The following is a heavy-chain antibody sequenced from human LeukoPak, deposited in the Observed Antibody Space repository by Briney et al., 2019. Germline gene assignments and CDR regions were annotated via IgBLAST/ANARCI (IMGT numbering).Heavy chain of an antibody. CDR3: ARVGVSATNTPAFDY. CDR2: ITAGSSYI. D-gene: IGHD2-15*01. CDR1: GFDFTSYV. J-gene: IGHJ4*02. Sequence: GGSLRLSCEVSGFDFTSYVMTWVRQAPGKGLEWVSSITAGSSYIDYTPSVEGRFTISRDNSKNSLFLHMNSLRAGDTALYYCARVGVSATNTPAFDYWGQGTLVTVSS. V-gene: IGHV3-21*01.